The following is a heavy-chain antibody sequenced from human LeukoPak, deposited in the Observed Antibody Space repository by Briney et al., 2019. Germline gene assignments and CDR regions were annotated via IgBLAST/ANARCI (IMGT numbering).Heavy chain of an antibody. CDR3: ARNGQDRLGEFDY. Sequence: PGGSLRLSCAASGFTFSSYWMHWVRQAPGKGLVWVSRINSDGSSTSYADSVKGRFTISRDNAKNTLYLQMNSLRAEDTAVYYCARNGQDRLGEFDYWGQGTLVTVSS. D-gene: IGHD3-16*01. CDR2: INSDGSST. V-gene: IGHV3-74*01. J-gene: IGHJ4*02. CDR1: GFTFSSYW.